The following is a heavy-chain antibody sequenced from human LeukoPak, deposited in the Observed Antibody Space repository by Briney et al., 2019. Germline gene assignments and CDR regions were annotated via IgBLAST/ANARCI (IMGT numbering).Heavy chain of an antibody. Sequence: EASVKVSCKASGYTFTSYGISWVRQAPGQGLEWMGWISAYNGNTNYAQKLQGRVTMTTDTSTSTAYMELRSLRSDHPAVYYCARDEYDLWSGYSPTSRHEYWGQGPLVTVSS. CDR2: ISAYNGNT. V-gene: IGHV1-18*01. CDR1: GYTFTSYG. J-gene: IGHJ4*02. D-gene: IGHD3-3*01. CDR3: ARDEYDLWSGYSPTSRHEY.